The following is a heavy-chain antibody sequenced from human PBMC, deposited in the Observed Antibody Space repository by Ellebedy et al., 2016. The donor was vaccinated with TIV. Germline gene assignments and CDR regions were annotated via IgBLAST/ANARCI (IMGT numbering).Heavy chain of an antibody. D-gene: IGHD5-18*01. J-gene: IGHJ4*02. CDR3: ASNYGYGVPVDF. CDR1: GYKLTNYW. Sequence: GESLKISRRGSGYKLTNYWIGWVRQMPGKGLEWIGIIYPGDSNTMYSPSFQGQVTISADKSVSTAYLQWTSLKASDTALYFCASNYGYGVPVDFWGQGTLVIVSS. CDR2: IYPGDSNT. V-gene: IGHV5-51*01.